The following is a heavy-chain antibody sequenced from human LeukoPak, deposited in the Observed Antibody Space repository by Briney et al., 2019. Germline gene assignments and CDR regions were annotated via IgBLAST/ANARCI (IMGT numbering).Heavy chain of an antibody. CDR1: GGSISSYY. J-gene: IGHJ4*02. V-gene: IGHV4-4*07. Sequence: SETLSLTCTVSGGSISSYYWSWIRQSAGKGLEWLGRIYSSGSTNYNPSLKSRVTMSVDTSKNQFSLKLSSVTAADTAVYYCAKDALRAVPYYFDYWGQGTLVTVSS. CDR3: AKDALRAVPYYFDY. CDR2: IYSSGST. D-gene: IGHD3-10*01.